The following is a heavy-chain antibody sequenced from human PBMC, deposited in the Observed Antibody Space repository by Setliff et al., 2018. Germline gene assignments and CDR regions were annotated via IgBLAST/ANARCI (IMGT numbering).Heavy chain of an antibody. J-gene: IGHJ3*02. CDR3: ARAPAYSSTPGSYAFDI. V-gene: IGHV1-18*01. CDR2: ISAYNGNT. D-gene: IGHD6-13*01. CDR1: GYTFTSYG. Sequence: ASVKVSCKASGYTFTSYGISWVRQAPGQGLEWMGWISAYNGNTNYAQKLQGRVTMTTDTSTSSAYMELRSLRSDDTAVYYCARAPAYSSTPGSYAFDIWGQGTMVTVSS.